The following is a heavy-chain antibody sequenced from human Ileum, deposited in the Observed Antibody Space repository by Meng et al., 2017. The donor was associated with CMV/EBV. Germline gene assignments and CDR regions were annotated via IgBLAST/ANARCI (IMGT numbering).Heavy chain of an antibody. CDR1: GGSISSSSYY. D-gene: IGHD6-13*01. Sequence: SETLSLTCTVSGGSISSSSYYWGWIRQPPGKGLEWIGSIYYSGSTYYNPSLKSRVTISVDTSKNQFSLKLSSVTAADTAVYYCARDRQQTYFYGPDVWGQGTTVTVSS. V-gene: IGHV4-39*07. J-gene: IGHJ6*02. CDR3: ARDRQQTYFYGPDV. CDR2: IYYSGST.